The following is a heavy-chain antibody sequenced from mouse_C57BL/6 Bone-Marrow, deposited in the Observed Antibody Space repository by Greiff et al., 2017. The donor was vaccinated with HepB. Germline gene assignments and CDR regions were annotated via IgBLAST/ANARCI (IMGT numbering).Heavy chain of an antibody. D-gene: IGHD1-1*01. J-gene: IGHJ4*01. CDR3: AIGSSKGYYAMDY. V-gene: IGHV1-26*01. CDR2: INPNNGGT. Sequence: EVQLQQSGPELVKPGASVKISCKASGYTFTDYYMNWVKQSHGKSLEWIGDINPNNGGTSYNQKFKGKATLTVDKSSSTAYMELRSLTSEDSAVYYCAIGSSKGYYAMDYWGQGTSVTVSS. CDR1: GYTFTDYY.